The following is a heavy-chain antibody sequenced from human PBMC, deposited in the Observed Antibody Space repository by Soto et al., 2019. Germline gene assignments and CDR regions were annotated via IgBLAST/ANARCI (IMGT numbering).Heavy chain of an antibody. J-gene: IGHJ6*02. Sequence: ASVTVSCTASGYTLTGYEMHWVRQATRQGLEWMGWINPNSGGTNYAQKFQGWVTMTRDTSISTAYMELSRLRSDDTAVYYCARDREGWFGEYYYYGMDVWGQGTTVTVSS. D-gene: IGHD3-10*01. CDR1: GYTLTGYE. CDR2: INPNSGGT. V-gene: IGHV1-2*04. CDR3: ARDREGWFGEYYYYGMDV.